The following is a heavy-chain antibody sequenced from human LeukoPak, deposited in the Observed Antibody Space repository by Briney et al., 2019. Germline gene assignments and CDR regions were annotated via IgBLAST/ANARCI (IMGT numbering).Heavy chain of an antibody. V-gene: IGHV3-23*01. CDR3: GKDQIAIVRGVIRSATCDY. CDR1: GFTFRSYA. D-gene: IGHD3-10*01. J-gene: IGHJ4*02. Sequence: GSLRLSFAASGFTFRSYAMSWVRQAPGKGLEWVSAFICRGGSTFYADPQKARFHISRDNSKNILSLQMNCLRAGHTPVYLCGKDQIAIVRGVIRSATCDYWGQGTLVTVSS. CDR2: FICRGGST.